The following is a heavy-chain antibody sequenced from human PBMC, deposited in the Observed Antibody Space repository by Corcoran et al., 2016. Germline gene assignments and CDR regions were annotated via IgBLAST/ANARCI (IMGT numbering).Heavy chain of an antibody. V-gene: IGHV3-15*01. J-gene: IGHJ4*02. CDR2: IKSKTDGGTT. Sequence: EVQLVESGGGLVKPGGSLRLSCAASGFTFSNAWMSWVRQAPGKGLEWVGRIKSKTDGGTTDYAAPGKGRFTISRDDSKKTLYLQMKSLKTEDTAVYYCTTEKGEWERPRRDYWGQGTQVTVSS. CDR1: GFTFSNAW. CDR3: TTEKGEWERPRRDY. D-gene: IGHD1-26*01.